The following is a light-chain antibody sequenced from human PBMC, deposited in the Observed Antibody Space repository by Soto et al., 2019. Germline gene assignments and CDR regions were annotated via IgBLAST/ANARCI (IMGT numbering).Light chain of an antibody. Sequence: DIVMTQSPLSLPVTPGEPASISCRSNQSLLHNNGYNYLDWYMQKPGQSPQLLIYLGSNRASGVPDRFSGSGSGTDFTLKISRVEAADVGVYYGMQALQSLTCGQGTRREIQ. CDR1: QSLLHNNGYNY. CDR3: MQALQSLT. CDR2: LGS. V-gene: IGKV2-28*01. J-gene: IGKJ5*01.